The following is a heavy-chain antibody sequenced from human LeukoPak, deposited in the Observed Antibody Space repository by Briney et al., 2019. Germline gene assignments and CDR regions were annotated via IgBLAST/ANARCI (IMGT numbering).Heavy chain of an antibody. V-gene: IGHV4-59*06. CDR2: IYYSGST. D-gene: IGHD3-9*01. CDR3: ASAPVLRYFDWLLYGAFDI. Sequence: SETLSLTCSVSGGSISSYYWSWIRQHPGKGLEWIGYIYYSGSTYYNPSLKSRVTISVDTSKNQFSLKLSSVTAADTAVYYCASAPVLRYFDWLLYGAFDIWGQGTMVTVSS. J-gene: IGHJ3*02. CDR1: GGSISSYY.